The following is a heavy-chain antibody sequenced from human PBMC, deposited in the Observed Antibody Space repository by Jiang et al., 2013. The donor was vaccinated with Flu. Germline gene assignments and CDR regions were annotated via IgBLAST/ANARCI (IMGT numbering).Heavy chain of an antibody. D-gene: IGHD6-19*01. Sequence: LLKPSETLSLTCAVYGGSFSGYYWSWIRQPPGKGLEWIGEINHSGSTNYNPSLKSRVTISVDTSKNQFSLKLSSVTAADTAVYYCARGPQYSSGWFLNWGQGTLVTVSS. CDR3: ARGPQYSSGWFLN. CDR2: INHSGST. CDR1: GGSFSGYY. V-gene: IGHV4-34*01. J-gene: IGHJ4*02.